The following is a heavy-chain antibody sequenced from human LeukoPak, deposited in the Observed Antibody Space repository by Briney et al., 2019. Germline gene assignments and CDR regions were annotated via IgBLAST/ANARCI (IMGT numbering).Heavy chain of an antibody. CDR2: IYYSGST. CDR3: ARVYYYDNSGYGKDYFDY. Sequence: SETLSLTCTVSGGSISSGGYYWSWIRQHPGKGLEWIGYIYYSGSTYYNPSLKSRVTISVDTSKNQFSLKLSSVTAADTAVYYCARVYYYDNSGYGKDYFDYWGQGTLVTVSS. J-gene: IGHJ4*02. D-gene: IGHD3-22*01. CDR1: GGSISSGGYY. V-gene: IGHV4-30-4*08.